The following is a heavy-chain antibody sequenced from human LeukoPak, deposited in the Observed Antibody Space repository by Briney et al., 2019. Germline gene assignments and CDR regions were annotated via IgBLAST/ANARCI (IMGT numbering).Heavy chain of an antibody. D-gene: IGHD3-22*01. CDR2: IYYSGST. J-gene: IGHJ4*02. CDR1: GGSISSSSYY. CDR3: ARAEEYYYDSSGYYYYFDY. V-gene: IGHV4-61*01. Sequence: SETLSLTCTVSGGSISSSSYYWSWIRQPPGKGLEWIGYIYYSGSTNYNPSLKSRVTISVDTSKNQFSLKLSSVTAADTAVYYCARAEEYYYDSSGYYYYFDYWGQGTLVTVSS.